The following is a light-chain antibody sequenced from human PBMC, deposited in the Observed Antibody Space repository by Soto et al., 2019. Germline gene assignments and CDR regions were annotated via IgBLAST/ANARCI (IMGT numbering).Light chain of an antibody. CDR2: DAS. J-gene: IGKJ1*01. CDR1: QSVSSW. CDR3: QQYTIWPKT. V-gene: IGKV1-5*01. Sequence: DIQMTQSPSTLSASVGDRVTITCRVSQSVSSWLAWYQQKPGKAPNLLIYDASSLESGVPSRFSGSGSGTEFTLTISSLQPDDFATYYCQQYTIWPKTFGQGTKVDIK.